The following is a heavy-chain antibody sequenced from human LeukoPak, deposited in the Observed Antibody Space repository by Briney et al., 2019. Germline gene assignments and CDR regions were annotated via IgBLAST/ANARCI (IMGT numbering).Heavy chain of an antibody. D-gene: IGHD6-19*01. CDR3: ARDHQEAGNYFDC. CDR2: ISSSGSTI. CDR1: GFSCSSYD. V-gene: IGHV3-48*03. Sequence: GGSLRLSCAASGFSCSSYDMNWVRQAPGKGLEWVSYISSSGSTIYYADSVKGRFTISRDNAKNSLYLQMNSLRAEDTAIYYCARDHQEAGNYFDCWGQGILVTVSS. J-gene: IGHJ4*02.